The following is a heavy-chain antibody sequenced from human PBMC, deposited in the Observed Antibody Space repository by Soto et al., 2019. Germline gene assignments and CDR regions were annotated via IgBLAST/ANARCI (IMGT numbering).Heavy chain of an antibody. D-gene: IGHD6-19*01. CDR1: GGSFSGYY. V-gene: IGHV4-34*01. Sequence: QVQLQQWGAGLLKPSETLSLTCAVYGGSFSGYYWSWIRQPLGKGLEWIGEINHSGSTNYNPSLKSRVTISVDTSKNQFSLKLSSVTAADTAVYYCARGRNGWFDYWGQGTLVTVSS. J-gene: IGHJ4*02. CDR2: INHSGST. CDR3: ARGRNGWFDY.